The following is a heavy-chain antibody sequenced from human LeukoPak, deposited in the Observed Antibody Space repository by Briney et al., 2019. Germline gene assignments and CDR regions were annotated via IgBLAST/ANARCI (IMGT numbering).Heavy chain of an antibody. J-gene: IGHJ5*02. Sequence: SETLSLTCAVSGGSISSGGYSWSWIRQPPGKGLEWIGYIYHSGSTYYNPSLKSRVTISVDRSKNQFSLKLSSVTAADTAVYYCARKGEYSSSWYNWFDPWGQGTLVTVSS. CDR2: IYHSGST. CDR1: GGSISSGGYS. CDR3: ARKGEYSSSWYNWFDP. D-gene: IGHD6-13*01. V-gene: IGHV4-30-2*01.